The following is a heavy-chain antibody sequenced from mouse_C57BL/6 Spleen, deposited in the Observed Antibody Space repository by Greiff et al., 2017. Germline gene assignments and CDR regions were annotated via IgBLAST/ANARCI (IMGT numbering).Heavy chain of an antibody. V-gene: IGHV1-54*01. CDR1: GYAFTNYL. Sequence: QVQLQQSGAELVRPGTSVKVSCKASGYAFTNYLIEWVKQRPGQGLEWIGVINPGSGGTNYNEKFKGKATLTADKSSSTAYMQLSSLPSEDAAVYFCARGGRAYYFDYWGQGTTLTVSS. CDR3: ARGGRAYYFDY. D-gene: IGHD3-1*01. J-gene: IGHJ2*01. CDR2: INPGSGGT.